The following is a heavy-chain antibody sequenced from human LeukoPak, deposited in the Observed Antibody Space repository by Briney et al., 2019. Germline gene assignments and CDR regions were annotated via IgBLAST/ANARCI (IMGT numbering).Heavy chain of an antibody. CDR2: IYYSGST. CDR3: ARTVTPAWGVDYYYMDV. Sequence: KSSETLSLTCTVSGGSISSGDYYWSWIRQPPGKGLEWIGYIYYSGSTYYNPSLKSRVTISVDTSKNQFSLKLSSVTAADTAVYYCARTVTPAWGVDYYYMDVWGKGTTVTVSS. CDR1: GGSISSGDYY. V-gene: IGHV4-30-4*08. J-gene: IGHJ6*03. D-gene: IGHD4-11*01.